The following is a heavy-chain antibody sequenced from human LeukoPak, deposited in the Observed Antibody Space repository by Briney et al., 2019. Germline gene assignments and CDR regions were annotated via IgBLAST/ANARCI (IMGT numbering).Heavy chain of an antibody. CDR1: GFMFSSYG. D-gene: IGHD6-13*01. J-gene: IGHJ5*01. CDR3: ATDVSGSSWFDS. Sequence: GGSLRLSCAASGFMFSSYGMYWVRQAPGKGLEWVTFIRYEGINQYYADSVKGRFTISRDNSKNTLYLQMNSLRAEDTAVYYCATDVSGSSWFDSWGQGTLVTVSS. CDR2: IRYEGINQ. V-gene: IGHV3-30*02.